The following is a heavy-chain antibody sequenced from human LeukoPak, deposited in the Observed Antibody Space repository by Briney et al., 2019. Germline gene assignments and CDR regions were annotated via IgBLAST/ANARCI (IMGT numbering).Heavy chain of an antibody. Sequence: GGSLRLSCAASGFTFSSYEMNWVRQAPGKGLEWVSYISSSGSTIYYADSVKGRFTISRDNARNSLYLQMNSLRAEDTAVYYCARAPTYSGFDYWGQGTLVTVSS. D-gene: IGHD1-26*01. CDR1: GFTFSSYE. J-gene: IGHJ4*02. V-gene: IGHV3-48*03. CDR2: ISSSGSTI. CDR3: ARAPTYSGFDY.